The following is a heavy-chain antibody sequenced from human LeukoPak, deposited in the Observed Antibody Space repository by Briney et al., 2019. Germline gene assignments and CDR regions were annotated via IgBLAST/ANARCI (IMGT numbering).Heavy chain of an antibody. V-gene: IGHV3-7*01. CDR2: MKQDGSEK. Sequence: GGSLRLSCAASGFTFSSYWMSWVRQAPGKGLEWVANMKQDGSEKYYVDSVKGRFTISRDNAKNSLYLQMNSLRAEDTAVYYCARDSSGWYDDAFDIWGQGTMVTVSS. J-gene: IGHJ3*02. CDR3: ARDSSGWYDDAFDI. D-gene: IGHD6-19*01. CDR1: GFTFSSYW.